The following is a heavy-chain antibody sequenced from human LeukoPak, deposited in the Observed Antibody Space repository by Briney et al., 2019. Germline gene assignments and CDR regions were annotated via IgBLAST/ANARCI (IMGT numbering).Heavy chain of an antibody. CDR3: ARRQRWLQLPDY. D-gene: IGHD5-24*01. V-gene: IGHV1-46*01. J-gene: IGHJ4*02. CDR2: INPSGGST. Sequence: ASVKVSCKASGYTFTSYYMHWVRQAPGQGLEWMGIINPSGGSTSCAQKFQGRVTMTRDTSTSTVYMELSSLRSEDTAVYYCARRQRWLQLPDYWGQGTLVTVSS. CDR1: GYTFTSYY.